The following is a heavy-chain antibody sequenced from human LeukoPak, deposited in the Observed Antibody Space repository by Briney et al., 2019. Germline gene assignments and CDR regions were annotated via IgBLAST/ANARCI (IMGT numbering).Heavy chain of an antibody. Sequence: GESLKISCRGSGYTFVDYWSGWVRQVPGKGLEWIGFIYPSDSDTRYSPSFRGQVTISADATTNIAFLQWNSLKASDTAIYYCARFRCGGDCHSDFWGQGTLVTVAS. D-gene: IGHD2-21*02. CDR1: GYTFVDYW. V-gene: IGHV5-51*01. CDR3: ARFRCGGDCHSDF. CDR2: IYPSDSDT. J-gene: IGHJ4*02.